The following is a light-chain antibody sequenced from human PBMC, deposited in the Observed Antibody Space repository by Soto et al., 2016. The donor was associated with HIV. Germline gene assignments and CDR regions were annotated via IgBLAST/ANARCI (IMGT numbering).Light chain of an antibody. J-gene: IGLJ1*01. Sequence: SYELTQPPSLSVAPGKTATVTCGGNNIGTKSVHWYQQKSGQAPVLVVYDDRDRPSGIPERFSGSNSGNTATLIISRVEAGDEADYFCQVWDNNDHYVFGPGTKVSVL. CDR3: QVWDNNDHYV. CDR2: DDR. CDR1: NIGTKS. V-gene: IGLV3-21*03.